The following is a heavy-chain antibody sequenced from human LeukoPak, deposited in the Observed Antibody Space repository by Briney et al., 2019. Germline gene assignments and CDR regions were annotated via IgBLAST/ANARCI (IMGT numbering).Heavy chain of an antibody. CDR3: ARDHLYSSGWYFDY. J-gene: IGHJ4*02. CDR1: GGSISSSSYY. D-gene: IGHD6-19*01. V-gene: IGHV4-39*07. Sequence: SETLSLTCTVSGGSISSSSYYWGWIRQPPGKGLEWIGSIYYSGSTYYNPSLKSRVTISVDTSKNQFSLKLSSVTAADTAVYYCARDHLYSSGWYFDYWGQGTLVTVSS. CDR2: IYYSGST.